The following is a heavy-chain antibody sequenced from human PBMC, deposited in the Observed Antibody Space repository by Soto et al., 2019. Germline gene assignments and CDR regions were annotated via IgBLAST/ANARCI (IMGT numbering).Heavy chain of an antibody. CDR3: ARATSFSGHHGY. V-gene: IGHV4-31*03. CDR1: GGSFRSGGYY. D-gene: IGHD2-8*02. CDR2: IYYSGST. Sequence: QLQLQESGPGLVKPSQTLSLACTVSGGSFRSGGYYWSWIRQLPGKGLEWIGYIYYSGSTYYNPSLKSSFTISLDTSKNRFSLKLSSVTDADRAVYYCARATSFSGHHGYWGQGTLVTVSS. J-gene: IGHJ4*02.